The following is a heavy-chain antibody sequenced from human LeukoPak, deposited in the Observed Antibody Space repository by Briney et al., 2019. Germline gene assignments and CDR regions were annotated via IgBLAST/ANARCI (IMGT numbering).Heavy chain of an antibody. CDR3: ARTRYDSSGYPHYFDY. Sequence: SETLSLTCTVSGGSISSYYWGWIRQPPGKGLEWIGSIYYSGSTYYNPSLKSRVTISVDTSKNQFSLKLSSVTAADTAVYYCARTRYDSSGYPHYFDYWGQGTLVTVSS. V-gene: IGHV4-39*07. CDR1: GGSISSYY. J-gene: IGHJ4*02. D-gene: IGHD3-22*01. CDR2: IYYSGST.